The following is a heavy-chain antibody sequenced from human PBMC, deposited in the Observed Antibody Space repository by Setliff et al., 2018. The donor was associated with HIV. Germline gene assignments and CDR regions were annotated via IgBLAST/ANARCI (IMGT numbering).Heavy chain of an antibody. CDR2: ISYDGSNK. CDR1: GFTFSSYA. Sequence: PGGSLRLSCAASGFTFSSYAMHWVRQSPGKGLEWVAVISYDGSNKYYADSVKGRFTISRDNSKNTLYLQMNSLKAEDTAVFYCARSYGDYEKLIDYWGQGTLVTVSS. D-gene: IGHD4-17*01. CDR3: ARSYGDYEKLIDY. V-gene: IGHV3-30*04. J-gene: IGHJ4*02.